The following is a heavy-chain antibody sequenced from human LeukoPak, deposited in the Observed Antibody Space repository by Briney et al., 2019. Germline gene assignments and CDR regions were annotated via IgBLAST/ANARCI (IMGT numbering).Heavy chain of an antibody. J-gene: IGHJ5*02. CDR2: IIPIFGTA. Sequence: SVKVSCKASGGTFSSYAISWVRQAPGQGLEWMGGIIPIFGTANYAQKFQGRVTITADAPTSPSYMELSSLRSEDTAVYYCARGLSGCAWSDPWGEGTLVTVSS. D-gene: IGHD2-15*01. CDR1: GGTFSSYA. CDR3: ARGLSGCAWSDP. V-gene: IGHV1-69*13.